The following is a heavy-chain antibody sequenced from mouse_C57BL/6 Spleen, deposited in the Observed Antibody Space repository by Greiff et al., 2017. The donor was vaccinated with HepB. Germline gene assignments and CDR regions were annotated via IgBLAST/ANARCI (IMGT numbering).Heavy chain of an antibody. Sequence: EVQRVESGPGLAKPSQTLSLTCSVTGYSITSDYWNWIRKFPGNKLEYMGYISYSGSTYYNPSLKSRISITRDTSKNQYYLQLNSVTTEDTATYYCARWSYYYGSSYDWYFDVWGTGTTVTVSS. CDR2: ISYSGST. J-gene: IGHJ1*03. D-gene: IGHD1-1*01. V-gene: IGHV3-8*01. CDR1: GYSITSDY. CDR3: ARWSYYYGSSYDWYFDV.